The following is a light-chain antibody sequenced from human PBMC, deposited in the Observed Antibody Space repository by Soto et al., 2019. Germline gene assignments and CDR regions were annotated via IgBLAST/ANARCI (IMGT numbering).Light chain of an antibody. J-gene: IGLJ1*01. CDR3: SSYATTNRRV. Sequence: QSVLTQPPSASGAPAQSDTSSGTGTSRDVCGYNYVSWYQQHPGKAPKLMIYEVSKRPSGVPDRFSGSKSGNTASLTISGLQAEDEGDYYCSSYATTNRRVFGTGTKVTVL. CDR1: SRDVCGYNY. CDR2: EVS. V-gene: IGLV2-8*01.